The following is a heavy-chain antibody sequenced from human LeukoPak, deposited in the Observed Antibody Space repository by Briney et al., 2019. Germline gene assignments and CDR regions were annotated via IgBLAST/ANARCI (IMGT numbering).Heavy chain of an antibody. CDR3: ARRPGIAVAGLYWYFDL. CDR2: IYYSGST. V-gene: IGHV4-59*08. Sequence: SETLSLTCTVSGGSISSYYWSWIRQPPGKGLEWIGYIYYSGSTNYNPSLKSRVTISVDTSKNQFSLKLSSVTAAGTAVYYCARRPGIAVAGLYWYFDLWGRGTLVTVSS. J-gene: IGHJ2*01. D-gene: IGHD6-19*01. CDR1: GGSISSYY.